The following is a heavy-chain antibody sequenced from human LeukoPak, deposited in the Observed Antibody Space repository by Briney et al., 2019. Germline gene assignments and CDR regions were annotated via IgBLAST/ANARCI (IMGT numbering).Heavy chain of an antibody. Sequence: PGGSLRLSCAASGFTFSSYGMHWVRQAPGKGLEWVAVISYDGSNKYYADSVKGRFTISRDNSKNTLYLQMNSLRAEDTAVYYCAKEDYGDYDGRDSYYYGMDVWGKGTTVTVSS. CDR3: AKEDYGDYDGRDSYYYGMDV. D-gene: IGHD4-17*01. J-gene: IGHJ6*04. CDR1: GFTFSSYG. V-gene: IGHV3-30*18. CDR2: ISYDGSNK.